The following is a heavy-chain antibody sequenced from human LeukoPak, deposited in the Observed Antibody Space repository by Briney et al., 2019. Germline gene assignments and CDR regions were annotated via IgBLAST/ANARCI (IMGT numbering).Heavy chain of an antibody. CDR3: ARAPVFWSGYAYYYYGMDV. J-gene: IGHJ6*02. Sequence: SETLSLTCAVYGVSFSGYYWSWIRQPPGKGLEWIGEINHSGSTNYNPSLKSRVTISVDTSKNQFSLKLSSVTAADTAVYYCARAPVFWSGYAYYYYGMDVWGQGTTVTVSS. CDR1: GVSFSGYY. V-gene: IGHV4-34*01. CDR2: INHSGST. D-gene: IGHD3-3*01.